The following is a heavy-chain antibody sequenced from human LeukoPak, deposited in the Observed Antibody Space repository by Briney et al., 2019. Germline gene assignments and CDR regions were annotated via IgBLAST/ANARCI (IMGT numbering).Heavy chain of an antibody. J-gene: IGHJ6*03. CDR1: GGTFSSYA. V-gene: IGHV1-69*05. Sequence: SVKVSCKASGGTFSSYAISWVRQAPGQGLEWVGGIIPIFGTANYAQKFQGRVTITTDESTSTAYMELSSLRSEDTAVYYCASSHYGGTKPPYYYYYYMDVWGKGTTVTVSS. CDR3: ASSHYGGTKPPYYYYYYMDV. CDR2: IIPIFGTA. D-gene: IGHD4-23*01.